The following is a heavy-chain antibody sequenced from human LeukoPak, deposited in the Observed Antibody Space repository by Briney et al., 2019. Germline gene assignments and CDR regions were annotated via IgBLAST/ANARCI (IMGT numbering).Heavy chain of an antibody. CDR3: AKQLGYCSDGSCYFPY. V-gene: IGHV3-23*01. Sequence: GGSLRLSCAASGFTFSSSAMSWVRQAPGKGQEWVSAISNNGGYTYYADSVQGRFTISRDNSKSTLCLQMNSLRAEDTAVYYCAKQLGYCSDGSCYFPYWGQGTLVTVSS. CDR1: GFTFSSSA. D-gene: IGHD2-15*01. J-gene: IGHJ4*02. CDR2: ISNNGGYT.